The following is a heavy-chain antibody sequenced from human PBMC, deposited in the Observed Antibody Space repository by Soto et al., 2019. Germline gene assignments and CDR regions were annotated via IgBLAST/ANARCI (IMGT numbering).Heavy chain of an antibody. Sequence: APVKVSCKASGGTFSSYAISWLRQAPGQGLEWMGGIIPIFGTANYAQKFQGRVTITADESTSTAYIELSSLRSEDTAVYYCARDVYDILTGYYGPRWFDPWGQGTLVTVSS. CDR3: ARDVYDILTGYYGPRWFDP. CDR1: GGTFSSYA. D-gene: IGHD3-9*01. CDR2: IIPIFGTA. V-gene: IGHV1-69*13. J-gene: IGHJ5*02.